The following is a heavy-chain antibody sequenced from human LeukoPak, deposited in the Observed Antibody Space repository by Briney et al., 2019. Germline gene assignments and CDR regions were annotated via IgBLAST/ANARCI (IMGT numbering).Heavy chain of an antibody. CDR3: ARGAAVRAVAGTNPYYFDY. CDR2: VHHSGST. J-gene: IGHJ4*02. Sequence: SETLSLTCAVSGESFSGYYWSWIRQSPGKGLEWIGEVHHSGSTNYNPSLKSRVTISADTSKNQFSLKLSSVTAADTAVYYCARGAAVRAVAGTNPYYFDYWGQGTLVTVSS. CDR1: GESFSGYY. D-gene: IGHD6-19*01. V-gene: IGHV4-34*01.